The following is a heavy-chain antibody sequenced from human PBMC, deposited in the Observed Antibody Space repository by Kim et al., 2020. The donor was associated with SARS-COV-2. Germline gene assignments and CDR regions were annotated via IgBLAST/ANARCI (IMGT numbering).Heavy chain of an antibody. Sequence: SETLSLTCAVYGGSFSGYYWSWIRQPPGKGLEWIGEINHSGSTNYNPSLKSRVTISVDTSKNQFSLKLSSVTAADTAVYYCARARAVTWFFYYYGRDVWGQGTTVTVSS. CDR3: ARARAVTWFFYYYGRDV. CDR1: GGSFSGYY. D-gene: IGHD4-4*01. CDR2: INHSGST. V-gene: IGHV4-34*01. J-gene: IGHJ6*01.